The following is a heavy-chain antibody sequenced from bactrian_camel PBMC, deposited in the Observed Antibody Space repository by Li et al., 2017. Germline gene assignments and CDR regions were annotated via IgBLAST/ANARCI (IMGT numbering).Heavy chain of an antibody. D-gene: IGHD6*01. CDR2: IASDGNT. J-gene: IGHJ4*01. CDR3: AADARQYAGSWRSLVADSFDY. CDR1: EYPYSRYC. V-gene: IGHV3S53*01. Sequence: HVQLVESGGGLVQPGGSLRLSCVVSEYPYSRYCMGWFRQTPGSERQGVAVIASDGNTNYADSVKGRFTISKDNAETVLYLQMNSLKPEDTAMYYCAADARQYAGSWRSLVADSFDYWGQGTQVTVS.